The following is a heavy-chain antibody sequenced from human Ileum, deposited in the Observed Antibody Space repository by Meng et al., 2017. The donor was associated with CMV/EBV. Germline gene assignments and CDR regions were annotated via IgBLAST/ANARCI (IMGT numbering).Heavy chain of an antibody. J-gene: IGHJ4*02. Sequence: SETLSLTCGVYGASFSANYWSWVRQPPNKGLEWVGEVNHRGYSNYNPSLASRLTISVDRSKNQFSLALRSVTAADTAVYYCASARWDFWGQGTLVTVSS. CDR3: ASARWDF. V-gene: IGHV4-34*01. CDR1: GASFSANY. D-gene: IGHD4-23*01. CDR2: VNHRGYS.